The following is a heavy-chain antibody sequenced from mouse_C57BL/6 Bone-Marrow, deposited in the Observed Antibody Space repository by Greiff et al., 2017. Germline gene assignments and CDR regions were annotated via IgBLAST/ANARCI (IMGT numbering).Heavy chain of an antibody. CDR2: IDPNSGGT. Sequence: QVQLQQPGAELVKPGASVKLSCKASGYTFTSYWMHWVKQRPGRGLEWIGRIDPNSGGTKYNEKFKSKATLTVDKPSSPAYMQLSSLTSEDSAVYYCARTGYYGNWYFDVWGTGTTVTVSS. D-gene: IGHD2-1*01. V-gene: IGHV1-72*01. J-gene: IGHJ1*03. CDR1: GYTFTSYW. CDR3: ARTGYYGNWYFDV.